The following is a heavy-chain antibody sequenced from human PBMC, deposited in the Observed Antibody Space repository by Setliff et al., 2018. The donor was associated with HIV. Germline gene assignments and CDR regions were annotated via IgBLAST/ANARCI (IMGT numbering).Heavy chain of an antibody. V-gene: IGHV4-39*01. J-gene: IGHJ4*02. D-gene: IGHD3-16*01. CDR3: ARQGFVPLGVHQFDS. CDR2: MYYTESP. Sequence: SETLSLTCRVSGGYVSDSSYYWGWIRQAPGKGLEWIGSMYYTESPYYNPSFINRVTISIDTSKNQFSLSLRSVTAADSAVYYCARQGFVPLGVHQFDSWGQGTRGTVSS. CDR1: GGYVSDSSYY.